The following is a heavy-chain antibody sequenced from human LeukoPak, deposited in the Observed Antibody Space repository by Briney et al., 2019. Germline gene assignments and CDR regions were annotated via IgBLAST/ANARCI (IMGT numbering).Heavy chain of an antibody. V-gene: IGHV4-39*07. Sequence: SETLSLTCTVSGGSISSSSYYWGWIRQPPGKGLEWIGSIYYSGSTYYNPSLKSRVTISVDTSKNQFSLKLSSVTAADTAVYYCARDHNDYVWGSYRNTVYYFDYWGQGTLVTVSS. J-gene: IGHJ4*02. CDR3: ARDHNDYVWGSYRNTVYYFDY. CDR1: GGSISSSSYY. CDR2: IYYSGST. D-gene: IGHD3-16*02.